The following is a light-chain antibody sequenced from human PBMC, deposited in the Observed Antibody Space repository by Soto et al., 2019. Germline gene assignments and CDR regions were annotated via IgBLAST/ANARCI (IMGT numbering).Light chain of an antibody. CDR3: QQLNNYPRT. CDR1: QSISSW. V-gene: IGKV1-5*01. J-gene: IGKJ1*01. Sequence: DIQMTQSPSTLSVSVGDRVTITCRASQSISSWLAWYQQKPGKAPKLLIYDASSLESGVPSRFSGSGSGTEFTLTISSLQPEDFATYYCQQLNNYPRTFGQGTKVDIK. CDR2: DAS.